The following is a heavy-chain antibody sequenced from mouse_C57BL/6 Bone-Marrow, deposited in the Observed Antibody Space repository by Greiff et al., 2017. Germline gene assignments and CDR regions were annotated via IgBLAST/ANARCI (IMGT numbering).Heavy chain of an antibody. CDR1: GYTFTRYW. CDR2: IYPGSGST. V-gene: IGHV1-55*01. D-gene: IGHD2-4*01. J-gene: IGHJ1*03. CDR3: ARKGPYDYESYWYFDV. Sequence: QVQLQQPGAELVKPGASVQMSCKASGYTFTRYWITWVKQRPGQGLEWIGDIYPGSGSTKYNEKFKSKATLTVDTSSSTAYMQLSSLTSEDSAVYYCARKGPYDYESYWYFDVWGTGTTVTVSS.